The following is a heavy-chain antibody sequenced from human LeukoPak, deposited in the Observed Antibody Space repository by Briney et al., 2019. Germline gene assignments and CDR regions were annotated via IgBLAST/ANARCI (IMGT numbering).Heavy chain of an antibody. J-gene: IGHJ6*02. CDR2: INHSGST. Sequence: SETLSLTCAVYGGSFSGYYWSWIRQPPGKGLEWIGEINHSGSTNYNPSLRSRVTISADTSKNQFSLKLSSVTAADTAVYYCARVSPYNGYDAYYYSMDVWAKGPRSPSP. CDR3: ARVSPYNGYDAYYYSMDV. CDR1: GGSFSGYY. V-gene: IGHV4-34*01. D-gene: IGHD5-12*01.